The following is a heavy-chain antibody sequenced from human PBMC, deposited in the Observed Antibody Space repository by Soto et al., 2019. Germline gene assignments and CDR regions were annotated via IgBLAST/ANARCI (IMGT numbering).Heavy chain of an antibody. D-gene: IGHD3-16*02. CDR1: GYSFTSYY. J-gene: IGHJ4*02. V-gene: IGHV1-46*03. CDR3: PRASLDLGELSPSWGVFDY. CDR2: INPSGGST. Sequence: QVQLVQSGAEVKKPGASVKVSCKASGYSFTSYYMHWVRQAPGQGLEWMGIINPSGGSTSYAQKFQGIVTMTRDTSTSTVYMELSSLRSEDTAVDYCPRASLDLGELSPSWGVFDYWGQGTLVTVSS.